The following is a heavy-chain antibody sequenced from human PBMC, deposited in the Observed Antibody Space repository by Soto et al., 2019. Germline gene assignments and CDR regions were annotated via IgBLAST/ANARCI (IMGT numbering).Heavy chain of an antibody. CDR1: GFTFSSYG. D-gene: IGHD3-10*01. Sequence: GGSLRLSCAASGFTFSSYGMHWVRQAPGKGLEWVAVISYDGSNKYYADSVKGRFTISRDNSKNTLYLQMNSLRPEDAAVYYCAIGGGQIYYKGLDVWGQGTTVTVSS. J-gene: IGHJ6*02. CDR2: ISYDGSNK. CDR3: AIGGGQIYYKGLDV. V-gene: IGHV3-30*03.